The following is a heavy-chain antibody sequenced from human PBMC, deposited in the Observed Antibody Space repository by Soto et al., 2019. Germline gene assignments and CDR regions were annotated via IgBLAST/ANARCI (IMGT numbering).Heavy chain of an antibody. CDR2: IIPVFGRP. J-gene: IGHJ1*01. D-gene: IGHD5-12*01. CDR1: GGTFSSFG. V-gene: IGHV1-69*13. CDR3: AREGSGHNF. Sequence: SVKVSCKASGGTFSSFGISWVRQAPGQGLEWMGGIIPVFGRPNYAQRFRGRLMITADESTNTGYMELIDLTSEDTAVYYCAREGSGHNFWGQGTQVTVSS.